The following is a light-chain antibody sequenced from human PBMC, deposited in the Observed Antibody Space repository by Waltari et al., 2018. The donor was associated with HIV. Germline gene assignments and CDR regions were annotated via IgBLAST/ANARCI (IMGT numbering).Light chain of an antibody. CDR1: QSVSSY. CDR3: QQRSNWPPIT. CDR2: DAS. J-gene: IGKJ5*01. Sequence: EIVLTQSPATLSLSPGERATLPCRASQSVSSYLAWYQQKPGQAPRLLIYDASNRATGIPARFSGSGSGTDFTLTISSLEPEDFAVYYCQQRSNWPPITFGQGTRLEIK. V-gene: IGKV3-11*01.